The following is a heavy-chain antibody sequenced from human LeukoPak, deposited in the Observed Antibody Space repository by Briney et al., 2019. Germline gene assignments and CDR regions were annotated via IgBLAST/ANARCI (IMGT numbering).Heavy chain of an antibody. V-gene: IGHV3-23*01. CDR3: AKDRGIISYDSSGYYGH. CDR1: GFTFSSYA. D-gene: IGHD3-22*01. Sequence: PGGSLRLSCAASGFTFSSYAMSWVRQAPGKGLEWVSAISGSGGSTYYADSVKGRFTISRDNSKNTLYLQMNSLRAEDTAVYYCAKDRGIISYDSSGYYGHWGQGTLVTVSS. CDR2: ISGSGGST. J-gene: IGHJ4*02.